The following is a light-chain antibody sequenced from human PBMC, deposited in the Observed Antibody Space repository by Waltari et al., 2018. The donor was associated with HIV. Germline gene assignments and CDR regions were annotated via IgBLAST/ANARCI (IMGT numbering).Light chain of an antibody. CDR1: NIGSKS. Sequence: SYVLTQPPSVSVAPGQTARITCGGNNIGSKSVHWYQQKPGQAPVLVVYDVSDRPSGSPGRVSGSNSGNTATMTISRVEAGDEADDVCQVWDSSSDHRGVFGGGTKLTVL. J-gene: IGLJ3*02. CDR2: DVS. CDR3: QVWDSSSDHRGV. V-gene: IGLV3-21*02.